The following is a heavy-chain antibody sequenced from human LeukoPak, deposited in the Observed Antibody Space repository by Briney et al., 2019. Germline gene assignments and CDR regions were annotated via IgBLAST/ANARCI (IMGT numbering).Heavy chain of an antibody. CDR2: FDPEDGET. CDR1: GYTLTELS. V-gene: IGHV1-24*01. Sequence: ASVKVSCKVSGYTLTELSMHWVRQAPGKGLEWMGGFDPEDGETIYAQKFQGRVTMTEDTSTDTAYMELSSLRSEDTAVYYCATRGSGSYYEDFDYWGQGTLVTVSS. D-gene: IGHD1-26*01. J-gene: IGHJ4*02. CDR3: ATRGSGSYYEDFDY.